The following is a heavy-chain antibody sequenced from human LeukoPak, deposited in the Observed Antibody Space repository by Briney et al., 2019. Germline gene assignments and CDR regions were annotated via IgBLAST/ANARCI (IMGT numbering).Heavy chain of an antibody. CDR3: ARLLKTVTTYDY. CDR1: GGSISSSSYY. V-gene: IGHV4-39*01. J-gene: IGHJ4*02. CDR2: IYHSGNT. Sequence: SETLSLTCSVSGGSISSSSYYWGWIRQPPGKGLEWIGSIYHSGNTYYNPSLKSRLTISGDTSKNQFSLKLSSATAADTAVYYCARLLKTVTTYDYWGQGTLVTVSS. D-gene: IGHD1-1*01.